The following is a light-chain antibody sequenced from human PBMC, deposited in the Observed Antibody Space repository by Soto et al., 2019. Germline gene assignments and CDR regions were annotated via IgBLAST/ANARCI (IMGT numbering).Light chain of an antibody. Sequence: EIVLTQSPATLSLSPLERXTLXCRASQTVSGNYVAWYQQKPGQTPRLLIYGASSRATGIPDRFSGSGSGTDFTLTISRLEPEDFAVYHCQQYGDSPLTFGGGTKVDIK. CDR1: QTVSGNY. CDR2: GAS. J-gene: IGKJ4*01. CDR3: QQYGDSPLT. V-gene: IGKV3-20*01.